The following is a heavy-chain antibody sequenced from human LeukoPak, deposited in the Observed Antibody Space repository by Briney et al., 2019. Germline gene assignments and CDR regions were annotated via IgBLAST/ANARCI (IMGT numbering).Heavy chain of an antibody. J-gene: IGHJ4*02. CDR1: GGSISSYY. Sequence: SETLSLTCTVSGGSISSYYWSWIRQPPGKGLEWIGYIYYSGSTNYNPSLKSRVTISVDTSKNQFSLKLGSVTAADTAVYYCASLHCSSTSCYFDYWGQGTLVTVSS. CDR2: IYYSGST. D-gene: IGHD2-2*01. CDR3: ASLHCSSTSCYFDY. V-gene: IGHV4-59*01.